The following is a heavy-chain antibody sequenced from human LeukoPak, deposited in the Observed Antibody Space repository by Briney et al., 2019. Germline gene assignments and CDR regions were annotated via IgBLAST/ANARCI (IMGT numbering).Heavy chain of an antibody. D-gene: IGHD6-13*01. J-gene: IGHJ6*03. CDR2: ISGDGGST. CDR1: GFTFDDYA. Sequence: PGGSLRLSCAASGFTFDDYAMHWVRQAPGKGLEWVSLISGDGGSTYYADSVKGRFTISGDNSKNSLYLQMNSLRTEDTALYYCAKNSGSSWTYYYYMDVWGKGTTVTVSS. CDR3: AKNSGSSWTYYYYMDV. V-gene: IGHV3-43*02.